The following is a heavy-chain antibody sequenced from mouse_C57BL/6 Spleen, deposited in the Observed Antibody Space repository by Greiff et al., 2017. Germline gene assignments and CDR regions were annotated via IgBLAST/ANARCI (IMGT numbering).Heavy chain of an antibody. D-gene: IGHD2-5*01. J-gene: IGHJ3*01. CDR3: ARPYYYSNYGFAY. CDR2: IYPGDGDT. CDR1: GYAFSSYW. Sequence: QVQLKQSGAELVKPGASVKISCKASGYAFSSYWMNWVKQRPGKGLEWIGQIYPGDGDTNYNGKFKGKATLTADKSSSTAYMQLSSLTSEDSAVYFCARPYYYSNYGFAYWGQGTLVTVSA. V-gene: IGHV1-80*01.